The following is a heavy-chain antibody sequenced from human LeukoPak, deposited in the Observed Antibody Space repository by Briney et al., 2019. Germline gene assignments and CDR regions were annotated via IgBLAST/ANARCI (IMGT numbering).Heavy chain of an antibody. D-gene: IGHD5-24*01. J-gene: IGHJ5*02. CDR2: IYYSGST. Sequence: PSETLSLTCTVSGGSISSSSYYWGWIRQPPGKGLEWIGSIYYSGSTYYDPSLKSRVTISVDTSKNQFSLKLSSVTAADTAVYYCARPGMATITNWFDPWGQGTLVTVSS. CDR1: GGSISSSSYY. V-gene: IGHV4-39*01. CDR3: ARPGMATITNWFDP.